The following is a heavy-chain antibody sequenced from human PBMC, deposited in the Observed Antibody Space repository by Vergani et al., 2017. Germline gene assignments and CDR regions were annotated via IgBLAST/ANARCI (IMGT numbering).Heavy chain of an antibody. CDR3: ARDQDDYVILSGYRYWYFDL. V-gene: IGHV4-61*02. Sequence: QVQLQESGPGLVKPSQTLSLTCTVSGGSISSGGYYWSWIRQPAGKGLEWIGRIYTGGSTTYNPSLKSRISISIDTSKNQFSLKLSSVTAADTAIYYCARDQDDYVILSGYRYWYFDLWGRGTLVTVSS. CDR1: GGSISSGGYY. CDR2: IYTGGST. D-gene: IGHD3-9*01. J-gene: IGHJ2*01.